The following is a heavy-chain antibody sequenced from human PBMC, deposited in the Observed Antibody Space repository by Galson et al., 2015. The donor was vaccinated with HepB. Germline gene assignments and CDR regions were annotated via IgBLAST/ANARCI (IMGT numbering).Heavy chain of an antibody. Sequence: SLRLSCAASGFTFSSYWMHWVRQAPGKGLVCLSRIKTDGSSTYYADSVEGRFTVSRDNAKNTLYLQMDSLRVDDTAVYYCARHTGGAAIYYHMELWGKGTTVSVSS. CDR2: IKTDGSST. V-gene: IGHV3-74*01. CDR1: GFTFSSYW. J-gene: IGHJ6*03. CDR3: ARHTGGAAIYYHMEL. D-gene: IGHD3-16*01.